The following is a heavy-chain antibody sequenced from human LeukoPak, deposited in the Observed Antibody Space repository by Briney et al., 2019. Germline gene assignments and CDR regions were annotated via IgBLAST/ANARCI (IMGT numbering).Heavy chain of an antibody. CDR2: ISYSGST. V-gene: IGHV4-39*02. J-gene: IGHJ3*02. CDR1: GGSITRTSNY. Sequence: SETLSLTCTVSGGSITRTSNYWVWVRQPPGKGLDWIGAISYSGSTFYSPSLKSRVTISVDTSKNHFSLRLTSVTATDTAVYYCPSEWDLVYDDAFDIWGQGTMVTLSS. D-gene: IGHD1-26*01. CDR3: PSEWDLVYDDAFDI.